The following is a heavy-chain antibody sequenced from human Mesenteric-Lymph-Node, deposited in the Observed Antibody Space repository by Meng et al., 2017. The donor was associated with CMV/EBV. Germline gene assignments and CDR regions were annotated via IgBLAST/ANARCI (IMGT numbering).Heavy chain of an antibody. D-gene: IGHD6-13*01. CDR2: IYSDGSST. J-gene: IGHJ4*02. CDR1: GFTFSSYA. Sequence: GESLKISCAASGFTFSSYAMSWVRQAPGKGLEWVSVIYSDGSSTYYADSVRGRFTISRDNSKNTLSLQMNSLRAEDTAVYYCACWYSYLYFDYWGQGTLVTVSS. V-gene: IGHV3-23*03. CDR3: ACWYSYLYFDY.